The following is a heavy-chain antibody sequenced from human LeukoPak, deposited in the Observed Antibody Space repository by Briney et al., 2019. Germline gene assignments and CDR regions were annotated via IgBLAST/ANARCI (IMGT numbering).Heavy chain of an antibody. CDR1: GDSISSSTYY. D-gene: IGHD3-10*01. CDR3: ARLRRSSPVDYYGSGFYYGYYYMDV. CDR2: IYYIGSTY. J-gene: IGHJ6*03. Sequence: SETLSLTRTVSGDSISSSTYYWGWIRQPPGKGLEWIGNIYYIGSTYYYNPSLKSRVTISVDTSKNQFSLKLSSVTAADTAVYYCARLRRSSPVDYYGSGFYYGYYYMDVWGKGTTVTISS. V-gene: IGHV4-39*07.